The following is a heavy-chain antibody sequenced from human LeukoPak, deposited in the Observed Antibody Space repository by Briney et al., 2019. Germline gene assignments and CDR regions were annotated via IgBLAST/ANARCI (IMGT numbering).Heavy chain of an antibody. J-gene: IGHJ3*02. CDR3: ARDVVKATRGVFDI. Sequence: GGSLRLSCAASGMTFSDYRMTWIRQAPGKGLEWISYITNSGYTIYYADSVKGRFTISRDNAKNSLSLQMNSLRADDTAVYYCARDVVKATRGVFDIWGQGTMVTVSS. CDR1: GMTFSDYR. D-gene: IGHD1-26*01. V-gene: IGHV3-11*01. CDR2: ITNSGYTI.